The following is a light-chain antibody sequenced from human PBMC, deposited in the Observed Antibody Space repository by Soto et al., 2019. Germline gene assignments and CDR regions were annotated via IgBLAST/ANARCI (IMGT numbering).Light chain of an antibody. CDR3: LQDYNYPLT. Sequence: AIQMTHSPSSLSASVGDRVTITCRASQGIGNDLGWYQQKPGKAPKLLIYAASSLQSGVPSRFSGSGSGTDFTLTISSLQPEDFATYYCLQDYNYPLTFGQGTRLEIK. V-gene: IGKV1-6*01. CDR2: AAS. CDR1: QGIGND. J-gene: IGKJ5*01.